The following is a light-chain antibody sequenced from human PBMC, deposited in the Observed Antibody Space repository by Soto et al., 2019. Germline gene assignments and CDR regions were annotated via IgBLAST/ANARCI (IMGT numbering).Light chain of an antibody. CDR2: DAA. Sequence: EIVLTQSPATLSLSPGERATLSCRASQSVSSYLAWYQQKPGQAPRLLIYDAANRATGIPAGFSGSGSGTDFPLTISILEPEDFAVYYCRDRSNSITFGQGTRLEIK. J-gene: IGKJ5*01. CDR3: RDRSNSIT. CDR1: QSVSSY. V-gene: IGKV3-11*01.